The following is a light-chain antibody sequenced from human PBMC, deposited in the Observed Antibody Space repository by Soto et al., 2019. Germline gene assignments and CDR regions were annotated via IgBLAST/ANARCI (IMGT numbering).Light chain of an antibody. CDR2: GAS. J-gene: IGKJ2*01. Sequence: EIVMTQSPVTLSVSPGERATLSCRASQSVSSNLAWYQQKPGQAPRLLIYGASTRATGIPARFSGSGSGTDFTLTISSLQSEDFAVYYCQQYNNWPPYTFGQGTKLEIK. CDR3: QQYNNWPPYT. V-gene: IGKV3-15*01. CDR1: QSVSSN.